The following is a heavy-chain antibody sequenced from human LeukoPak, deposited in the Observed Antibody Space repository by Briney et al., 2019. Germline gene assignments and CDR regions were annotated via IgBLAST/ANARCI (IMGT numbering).Heavy chain of an antibody. CDR3: AKGMRYCSSTSCAPHVY. D-gene: IGHD2-2*01. Sequence: PGGSLRLSCAASGFTFSSYAMSWVRQAPGKGLEWVSAISGSGGSTYYADSVKGRFTISRDNSKNTLYLQMNSLRAEDTAVYYCAKGMRYCSSTSCAPHVYWGQGTLVTVSS. V-gene: IGHV3-23*01. CDR1: GFTFSSYA. CDR2: ISGSGGST. J-gene: IGHJ4*02.